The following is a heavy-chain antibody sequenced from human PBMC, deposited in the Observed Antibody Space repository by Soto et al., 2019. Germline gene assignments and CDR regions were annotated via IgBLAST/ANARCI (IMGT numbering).Heavy chain of an antibody. D-gene: IGHD1-1*01. V-gene: IGHV1-69*12. J-gene: IGHJ3*02. CDR3: AREGGRGHDTTTDGDAFDI. CDR1: GGTFSSYA. Sequence: QVQLVQSGAEVKKPGSSVKVSCKASGGTFSSYAISWVRQAPGQGLEWMGGIIPIFGTANYAQKFQGRVTITADESTSTAYMERSSLRSEDTAVYYCAREGGRGHDTTTDGDAFDIWGQGTMVTVSS. CDR2: IIPIFGTA.